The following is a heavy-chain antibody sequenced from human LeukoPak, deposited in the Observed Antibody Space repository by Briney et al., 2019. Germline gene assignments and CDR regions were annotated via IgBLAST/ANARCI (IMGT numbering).Heavy chain of an antibody. V-gene: IGHV4-39*01. CDR3: ASPNYYYYYGMDV. CDR2: IYYSGST. Sequence: SETLSLTCTVSGGSISSSSYYWGWIRQPPGKGLEWIGSIYYSGSTYYNPSLKSRVTISVDTSKNQFSLKLSSVTAADTAVYYCASPNYYYYYGMDVWGQGTTVTVSS. CDR1: GGSISSSSYY. J-gene: IGHJ6*02.